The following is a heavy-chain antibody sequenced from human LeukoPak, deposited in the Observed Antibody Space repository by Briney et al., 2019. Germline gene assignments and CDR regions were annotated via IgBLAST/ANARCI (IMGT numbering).Heavy chain of an antibody. CDR2: IYYSGST. V-gene: IGHV4-31*03. D-gene: IGHD2-15*01. J-gene: IGHJ5*02. CDR1: GGSISSGGYY. Sequence: PSETLSLTCTVSGGSISSGGYYWSWIRQHPGKGLEWSGYIYYSGSTYYNPSLKSRVTISVDTSKNHFSLKLSSVTAGGPACDYRCGWANQVVLDLWGQGTLVTVSS. CDR3: CGWANQVVLDL.